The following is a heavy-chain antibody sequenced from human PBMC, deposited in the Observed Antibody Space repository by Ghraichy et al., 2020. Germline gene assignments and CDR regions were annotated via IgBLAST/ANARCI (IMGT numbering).Heavy chain of an antibody. D-gene: IGHD3/OR15-3a*01. CDR3: SGGEATGPDDLYYFDY. J-gene: IGHJ4*02. CDR2: INNIGTT. V-gene: IGHV4-34*01. Sequence: SETLSLTCAVSGGSFSGYYWNWVRQAPGKGLQWIGEINNIGTTNYNPALQSRVTVSVDTSKNQFLLRMRHVTAADTAGYYCSGGEATGPDDLYYFDYWGQGTLVTVSS. CDR1: GGSFSGYY.